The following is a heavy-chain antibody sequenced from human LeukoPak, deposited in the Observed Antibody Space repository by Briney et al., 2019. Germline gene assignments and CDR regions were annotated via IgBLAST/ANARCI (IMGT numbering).Heavy chain of an antibody. CDR2: MKQEGRET. V-gene: IGHV3-7*05. D-gene: IGHD5-12*01. J-gene: IGHJ4*02. CDR3: AREGTYSGYDLTDS. CDR1: GFTFSNYW. Sequence: GGSLRLSCVASGFTFSNYWMSWVRPAPGKGLEWGANMKQEGRETYYVDSVKGRFTISRDNAKNSLYLQMNSLRAEDTAVYYCAREGTYSGYDLTDSWGQGTLVTVSS.